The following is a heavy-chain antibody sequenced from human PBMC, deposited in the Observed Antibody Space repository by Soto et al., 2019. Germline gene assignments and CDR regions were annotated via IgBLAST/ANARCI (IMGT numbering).Heavy chain of an antibody. CDR2: INPMLGVA. Sequence: ASVKVSFKASGGSFSSLVISWLRQAPGQGPEWMGGINPMLGVANFAQKFQDRVTITADESTTTAYMELSSLRSEDTAVNYCARGPAQFDPWGQGTLVTVSS. D-gene: IGHD2-2*01. CDR1: GGSFSSLV. J-gene: IGHJ5*02. V-gene: IGHV1-69*10. CDR3: ARGPAQFDP.